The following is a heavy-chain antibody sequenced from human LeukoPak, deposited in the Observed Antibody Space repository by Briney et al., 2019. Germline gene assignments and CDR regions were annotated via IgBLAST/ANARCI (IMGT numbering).Heavy chain of an antibody. CDR2: ISYDGSNK. CDR3: AKTYSL. D-gene: IGHD2-15*01. J-gene: IGHJ4*02. V-gene: IGHV3-30*18. CDR1: GFTFSSYG. Sequence: PGRSLRLSCAASGFTFSSYGMHWVRQAPGKGLEWVAVISYDGSNKYYADSVKGRFTISRDNSKNTLYLQMNSLRAEDTAVYYCAKTYSLWGQGTLVTVSS.